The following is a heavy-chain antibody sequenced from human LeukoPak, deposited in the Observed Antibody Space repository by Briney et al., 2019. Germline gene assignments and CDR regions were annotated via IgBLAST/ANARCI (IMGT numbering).Heavy chain of an antibody. J-gene: IGHJ4*02. CDR1: GGSISSSNW. CDR2: IYHSGST. V-gene: IGHV4-4*02. Sequence: SGTLSLTCAVSGGSISSSNWWSWVRQPPGKGLEWIGEIYHSGSTNYNPSLKSRVTISVDKSKNQFSLKLSSVTAADTAVYYCARDAYDSSGYSFDYWGQGTLVTVSS. D-gene: IGHD3-22*01. CDR3: ARDAYDSSGYSFDY.